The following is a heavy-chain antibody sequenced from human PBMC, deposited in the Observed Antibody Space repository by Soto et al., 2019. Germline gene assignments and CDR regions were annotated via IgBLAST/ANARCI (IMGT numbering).Heavy chain of an antibody. CDR2: ISGSGGST. D-gene: IGHD3-22*01. CDR3: AKYDSTYRFDGMDV. CDR1: GFIFSSYA. V-gene: IGHV3-23*01. Sequence: GGSLRLSCAASGFIFSSYALCWVRRAPGEGLEWVSTISGSGGSTYYADSVKGRFTISRDNSKNRLYLQMKSLSAEDTAVYYCAKYDSTYRFDGMDVLGQGTLVTVSS. J-gene: IGHJ6*02.